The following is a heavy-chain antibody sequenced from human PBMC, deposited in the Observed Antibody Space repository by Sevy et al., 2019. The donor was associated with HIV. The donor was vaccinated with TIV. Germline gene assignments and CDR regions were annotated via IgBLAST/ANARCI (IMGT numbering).Heavy chain of an antibody. J-gene: IGHJ4*02. CDR1: GYTLIEFS. CDR2: FDPEDGET. Sequence: ASVKVSCKVSGYTLIEFSMHWVRQAPGKGLEWMGGFDPEDGETIYAQRFQGRVTMTEDTSTDTGYMELSSLRSEDTAVYYCATGLPGEYVDCSSCYSDYFDYWGQGTLVTVSS. CDR3: ATGLPGEYVDCSSCYSDYFDY. V-gene: IGHV1-24*01. D-gene: IGHD2-15*01.